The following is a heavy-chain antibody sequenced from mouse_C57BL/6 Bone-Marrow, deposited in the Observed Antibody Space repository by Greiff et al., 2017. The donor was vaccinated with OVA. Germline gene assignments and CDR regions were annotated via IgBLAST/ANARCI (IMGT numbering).Heavy chain of an antibody. Sequence: EVQLQQSGAELVRPGASVKLSCTASGFNIKDDYMHWVKQRPEQGLEWIGWIDPENGDTEYASKFQGKATITADTSSNTAYLQLSSLTSEDTAVYYCTTGGNSYFDYWGQGTTLTVSS. CDR3: TTGGNSYFDY. D-gene: IGHD2-1*01. J-gene: IGHJ2*01. CDR2: IDPENGDT. V-gene: IGHV14-4*01. CDR1: GFNIKDDY.